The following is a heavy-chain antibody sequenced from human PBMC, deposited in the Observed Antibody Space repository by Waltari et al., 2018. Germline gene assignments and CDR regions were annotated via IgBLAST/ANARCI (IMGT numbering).Heavy chain of an antibody. V-gene: IGHV1-2*06. D-gene: IGHD1-26*01. CDR3: ARGGGSYYLNYYYYMDV. CDR2: INPNSGGT. CDR1: GYTFTGYY. Sequence: QVQLVQSGAEVKKPGASVKVSCKASGYTFTGYYMHWVRQAPGQGLEWMGRINPNSGGTNYAQKFQGRVTMTRDTSISTAYMELSRLRSDDTAVYYCARGGGSYYLNYYYYMDVWGKGTTVTVSS. J-gene: IGHJ6*03.